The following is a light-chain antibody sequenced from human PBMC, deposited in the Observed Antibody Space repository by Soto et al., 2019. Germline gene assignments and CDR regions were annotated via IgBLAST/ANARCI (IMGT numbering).Light chain of an antibody. CDR2: EVS. CDR1: SSDVGGYNY. Sequence: QSALTQPPSASGSPGQSVTISCTGTSSDVGGYNYVSWYQQHPGKAPKFMIYEVSKRPSGVPDRFSGSKSGNTASLTVSGLQAEDEADYYCSSYAGNNTFVFGAGTKVTVL. CDR3: SSYAGNNTFV. J-gene: IGLJ1*01. V-gene: IGLV2-8*01.